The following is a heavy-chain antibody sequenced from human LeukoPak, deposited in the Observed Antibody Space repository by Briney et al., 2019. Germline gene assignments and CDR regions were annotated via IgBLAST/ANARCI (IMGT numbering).Heavy chain of an antibody. J-gene: IGHJ5*02. CDR1: GDSVSSNSAG. CDR3: AREEDLSGFYDWFDP. V-gene: IGHV6-1*01. CDR2: TYYRSKWYN. Sequence: SQTLSLTCAISGDSVSSNSAGWNWIRQSPSRGLEWLGRTYYRSKWYNDYAVSVKSRITINPGTSKNQFSLQLNSVTPEDTAVYYCAREEDLSGFYDWFDPWGQGTLVTVSS. D-gene: IGHD3-9*01.